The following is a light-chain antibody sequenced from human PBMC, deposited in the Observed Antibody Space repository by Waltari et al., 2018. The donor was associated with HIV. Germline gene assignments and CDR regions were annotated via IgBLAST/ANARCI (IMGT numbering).Light chain of an antibody. J-gene: IGLJ2*01. V-gene: IGLV2-14*03. CDR2: DVT. Sequence: QSALTQPASVSGSPGQSITISCTGTSSDIGGSNYVSWYQQHPGKAPKLMIYDVTNRLSGVSNRVSGSKSGNTAALTISGLQAEDEADYYCSSYRSTAVVFGGGTKLTVL. CDR1: SSDIGGSNY. CDR3: SSYRSTAVV.